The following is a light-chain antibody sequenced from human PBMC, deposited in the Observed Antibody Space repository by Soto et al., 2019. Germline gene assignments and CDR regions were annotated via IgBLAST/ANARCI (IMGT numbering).Light chain of an antibody. CDR3: QQTFSAPGT. Sequence: DIQMTQSPSSLSASVGDRVSVTCRTSQNITKFLNWYQEKPGKAPKVLIYVTSNLENGVPLRFSGSGSGTHFTLSISSLQPEDFATYYCQQTFSAPGTFGPGTRVEVK. CDR2: VTS. CDR1: QNITKF. V-gene: IGKV1-39*01. J-gene: IGKJ1*01.